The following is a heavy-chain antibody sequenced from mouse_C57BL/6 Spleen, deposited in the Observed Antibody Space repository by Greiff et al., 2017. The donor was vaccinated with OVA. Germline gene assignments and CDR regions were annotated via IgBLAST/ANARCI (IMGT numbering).Heavy chain of an antibody. D-gene: IGHD1-3*01. CDR3: ARSGNSQVRYFDY. CDR1: GYTFTSYW. Sequence: VQLQQPGAELVRPGSSVKLSCKASGYTFTSYWMHWVKQRPIQGLEWIGNIDPSDSETHYNQKFKDKATLTVDKSSSTAYMQLSSLTSEDSAVYYCARSGNSQVRYFDYWGQGTTLTVSS. V-gene: IGHV1-52*01. J-gene: IGHJ2*01. CDR2: IDPSDSET.